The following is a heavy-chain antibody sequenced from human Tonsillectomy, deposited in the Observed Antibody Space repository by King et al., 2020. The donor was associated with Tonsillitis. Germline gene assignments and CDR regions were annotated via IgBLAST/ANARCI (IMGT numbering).Heavy chain of an antibody. J-gene: IGHJ4*02. CDR3: AKHRGGYFASGTFDY. CDR2: IYPGDADT. Sequence: VQLVESGAEVKKPGESLKISCKGSGYSFTNNWIGWVRQMPGKGLEWMWFIYPGDADTTYSPSFQGQVTISADTSISTAYLQWSSLKASDTAMYYCAKHRGGYFASGTFDYWGQGTLVTVSS. V-gene: IGHV5-51*01. CDR1: GYSFTNNW. D-gene: IGHD3-10*01.